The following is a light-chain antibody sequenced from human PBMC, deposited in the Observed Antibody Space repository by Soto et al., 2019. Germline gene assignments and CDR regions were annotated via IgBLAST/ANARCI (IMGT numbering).Light chain of an antibody. CDR3: AAWDDRMNCKVV. CDR2: SNN. Sequence: QSVLTQPPSASGTPGQRVTISCSGSSSNIGSNTVNWYQQLPGTAPKLLIYSNNQRPSGVPDRFSGSKSGTSASLAISGLQSEDEYDDYGAAWDDRMNCKVVLGAGTK. J-gene: IGLJ2*01. V-gene: IGLV1-44*01. CDR1: SSNIGSNT.